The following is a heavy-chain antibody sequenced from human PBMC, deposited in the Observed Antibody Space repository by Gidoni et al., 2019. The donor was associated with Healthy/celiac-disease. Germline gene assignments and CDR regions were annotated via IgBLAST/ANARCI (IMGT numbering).Heavy chain of an antibody. J-gene: IGHJ3*02. Sequence: EVQLLESGGGLVQPGGSLRLSCAASGFTFSSYAMSWVRQAPGKGLEWVSAISGSGGSTYYADSVKGRFTISRDNSKNTLYLQMNSLRAEDTAVYYCAKDMAPHYYDSSDPGPHAFDIWGQGTMVTVSS. CDR3: AKDMAPHYYDSSDPGPHAFDI. CDR2: ISGSGGST. CDR1: GFTFSSYA. V-gene: IGHV3-23*01. D-gene: IGHD3-22*01.